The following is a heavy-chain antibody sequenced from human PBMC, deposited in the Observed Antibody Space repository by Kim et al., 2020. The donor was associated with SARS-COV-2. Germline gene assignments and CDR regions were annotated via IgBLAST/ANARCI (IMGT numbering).Heavy chain of an antibody. J-gene: IGHJ4*02. D-gene: IGHD3-10*01. CDR1: GFTFSSYG. CDR3: AKQEGSGSYWGGDFDY. Sequence: GVSLRLSCTASGFTFSSYGMHWVRQAPGKGLEWVAVISYDGSNKYYADSVKGRFTISRDNSKNTVNLQMNSLRAEDTAVYYCAKQEGSGSYWGGDFDYWGQGTLVTVSS. V-gene: IGHV3-30*18. CDR2: ISYDGSNK.